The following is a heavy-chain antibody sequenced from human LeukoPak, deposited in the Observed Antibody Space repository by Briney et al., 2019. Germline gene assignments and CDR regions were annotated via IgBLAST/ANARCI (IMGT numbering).Heavy chain of an antibody. CDR3: ARESLANWFGP. V-gene: IGHV3-30*01. CDR1: GFTFSSYA. Sequence: PGRSLRLSCAASGFTFSSYAMHWVRQAPGKGLEWVAVISYDGSNKYYADSVKGRFTISRDNSKNTLYLQMNSLRAEDTAVYYCARESLANWFGPWGQGTLVTVSS. J-gene: IGHJ5*02. CDR2: ISYDGSNK.